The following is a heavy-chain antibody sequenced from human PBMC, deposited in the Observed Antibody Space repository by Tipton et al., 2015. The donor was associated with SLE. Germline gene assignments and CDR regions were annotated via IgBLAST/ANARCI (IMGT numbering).Heavy chain of an antibody. Sequence: TLSLTCAVYGGSFSGYYWHWIRQPPGKGLEWIGEISHSGSTNYNPSLKSRVTISVDTSKNQFSLKLSSVTAADTAVYYCAGTVTPLEAFDIWSQGSMVTVSS. D-gene: IGHD4-17*01. CDR3: AGTVTPLEAFDI. J-gene: IGHJ3*02. V-gene: IGHV4-34*01. CDR2: ISHSGST. CDR1: GGSFSGYY.